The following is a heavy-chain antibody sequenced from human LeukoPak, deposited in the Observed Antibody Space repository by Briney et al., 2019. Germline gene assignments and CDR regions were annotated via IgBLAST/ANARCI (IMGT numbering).Heavy chain of an antibody. CDR3: ARDPITMIVVVSGAFDI. J-gene: IGHJ3*02. CDR1: GGTFSSYA. V-gene: IGHV1-69*13. Sequence: SVKVSCKASGGTFSSYAISWVRQAPGQGLEWMGGIIPIFGTANYAQKFQGRVTITADESTSTAYMELSSLRSEDTAVYYCARDPITMIVVVSGAFDIWGQGTMVTVSS. D-gene: IGHD3-22*01. CDR2: IIPIFGTA.